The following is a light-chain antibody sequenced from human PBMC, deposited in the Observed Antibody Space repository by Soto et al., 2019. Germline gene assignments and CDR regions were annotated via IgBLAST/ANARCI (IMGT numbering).Light chain of an antibody. Sequence: EVVMTQSQATLCVSPQGRATLSHRASQSISSNLAWYQQKLGQAPRLLIYRASTRATGIPARFSGSGSGTEFTLTISSLQSEDFALYYCHQYENWPQTFGQGTK. V-gene: IGKV3-15*01. CDR1: QSISSN. CDR2: RAS. CDR3: HQYENWPQT. J-gene: IGKJ1*01.